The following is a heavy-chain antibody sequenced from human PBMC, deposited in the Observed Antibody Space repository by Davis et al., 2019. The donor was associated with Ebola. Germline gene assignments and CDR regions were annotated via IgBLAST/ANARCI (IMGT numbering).Heavy chain of an antibody. CDR2: TYYNSKWYK. CDR1: GDSVCSSGAA. J-gene: IGHJ3*02. CDR3: ARVNWGAGKAFDI. D-gene: IGHD7-27*01. Sequence: HSQTLSLTCAISGDSVCSSGAAWIWIRQSPSRGPEWLGRTYYNSKWYKDYAVSLKSRITFNPNKSKNQFSLQLDSVTPEDTAIYYCARVNWGAGKAFDIWGQGSMVTVSS. V-gene: IGHV6-1*01.